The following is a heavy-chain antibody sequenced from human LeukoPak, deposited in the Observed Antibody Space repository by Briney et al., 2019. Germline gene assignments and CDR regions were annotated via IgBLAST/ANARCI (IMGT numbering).Heavy chain of an antibody. V-gene: IGHV3-23*01. J-gene: IGHJ4*02. CDR3: AKDLGLSVGSTPFDY. Sequence: GGSLRLSCAASGFTFTTYTMSWVRQAPGKGLEWVSSIYGSGVSTFYADSVQGRFTISRDNFQNTLSLQMNSLRADDTAVYYCAKDLGLSVGSTPFDYWGQGTLVTVSS. CDR1: GFTFTTYT. CDR2: IYGSGVST. D-gene: IGHD1-26*01.